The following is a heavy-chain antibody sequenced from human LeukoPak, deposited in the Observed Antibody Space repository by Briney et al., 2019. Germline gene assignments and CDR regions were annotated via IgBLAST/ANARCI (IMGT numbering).Heavy chain of an antibody. CDR2: IWYDRSNK. CDR3: AKDPLPVITTGWDFDI. J-gene: IGHJ3*02. V-gene: IGHV3-33*06. Sequence: PGRSLRLSCAASGFTFSSYGMHWVRQAPGKGLEWVAVIWYDRSNKYYADSVKGRFTISRDNSKNTLYLQMNSLRAEDTAVYYCAKDPLPVITTGWDFDIWGQGTMVTVSS. D-gene: IGHD3-22*01. CDR1: GFTFSSYG.